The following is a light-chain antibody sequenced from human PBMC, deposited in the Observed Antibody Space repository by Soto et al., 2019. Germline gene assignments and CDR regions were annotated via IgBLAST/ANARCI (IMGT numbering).Light chain of an antibody. Sequence: EIVMTQSPATLSLSPGERATLSCRASQSISTELAWYQQKPGQPPRLLIYSASTRATGVPARFTGSGSGSEFTLTISVLQSEDFAVYYCQQGHNWPLTFGQGTRLEI. CDR3: QQGHNWPLT. CDR2: SAS. V-gene: IGKV3-15*01. CDR1: QSISTE. J-gene: IGKJ2*01.